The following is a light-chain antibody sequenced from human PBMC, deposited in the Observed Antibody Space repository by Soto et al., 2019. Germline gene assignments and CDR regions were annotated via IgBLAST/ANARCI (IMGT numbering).Light chain of an antibody. J-gene: IGKJ1*01. CDR2: MAS. V-gene: IGKV1-5*03. Sequence: DIQMTQSPSTLSASVGDRVTITCRASQSISSWLAWYQQKPGTAPKLLIYMASTLQSGVPSRFSGSGSGTEFTLTISSLQPDDSATYYCQQYRDNWTFGQGTKVEIK. CDR3: QQYRDNWT. CDR1: QSISSW.